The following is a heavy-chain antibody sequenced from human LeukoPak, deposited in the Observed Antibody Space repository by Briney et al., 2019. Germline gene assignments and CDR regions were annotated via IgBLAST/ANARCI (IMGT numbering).Heavy chain of an antibody. V-gene: IGHV3-11*01. D-gene: IGHD4-23*01. CDR3: ARALNPVNDPIDY. J-gene: IGHJ4*02. Sequence: GGSLRLSCAASGFTFSDYYMSWIRQAPGKGLEWVSYISSSGSTIYYADSVKGRFTISRDNAKNSLYLQMNSLRAEDTAVYYCARALNPVNDPIDYGGQGTLVTVSS. CDR1: GFTFSDYY. CDR2: ISSSGSTI.